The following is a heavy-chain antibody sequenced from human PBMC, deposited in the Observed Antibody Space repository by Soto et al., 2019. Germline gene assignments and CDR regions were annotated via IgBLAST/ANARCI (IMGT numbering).Heavy chain of an antibody. CDR1: GGTFSSYA. Sequence: QVQLVQSGAAVKKPGSSVKVSCKASGGTFSSYAFSWVRQAPGQGLEWMGGIIPIFGTANYAQKFQGRVRITADESTRTSYMELSSLRSEDTAVYYCARDLFCRVGYYWYFDLWGRGTLVTVSS. CDR3: ARDLFCRVGYYWYFDL. V-gene: IGHV1-69*12. D-gene: IGHD2-2*03. CDR2: IIPIFGTA. J-gene: IGHJ2*01.